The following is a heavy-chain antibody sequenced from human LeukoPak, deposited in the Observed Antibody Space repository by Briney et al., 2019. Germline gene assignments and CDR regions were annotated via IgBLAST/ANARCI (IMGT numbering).Heavy chain of an antibody. CDR3: ARGGGHHHFDY. CDR2: ISDSGGNT. Sequence: GGSLRLSCAASGFTFSSYAMNWVRQAPGKGLEWVSSISDSGGNTYYADSVRGRFTISRDNSKNTLYLQVNSLRAEDTAVYYCARGGGHHHFDYWGQGTLVTVSS. D-gene: IGHD1-14*01. CDR1: GFTFSSYA. V-gene: IGHV3-23*01. J-gene: IGHJ4*02.